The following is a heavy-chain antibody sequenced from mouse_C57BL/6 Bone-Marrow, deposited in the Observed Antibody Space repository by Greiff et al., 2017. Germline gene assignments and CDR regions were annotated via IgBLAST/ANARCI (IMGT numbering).Heavy chain of an antibody. CDR2: ISDGGSYT. D-gene: IGHD1-1*01. J-gene: IGHJ2*01. V-gene: IGHV5-4*03. CDR1: GFTFSSYA. Sequence: EVMLVESGGGLVKPGGSLKLSCAASGFTFSSYAMSRVRQTPEKRLEWVATISDGGSYTYYPDNVKGRFTISRDNAKNNLYLQMSHLKSEDTAMYYCARVGTTVDYWGQGTTLTVSS. CDR3: ARVGTTVDY.